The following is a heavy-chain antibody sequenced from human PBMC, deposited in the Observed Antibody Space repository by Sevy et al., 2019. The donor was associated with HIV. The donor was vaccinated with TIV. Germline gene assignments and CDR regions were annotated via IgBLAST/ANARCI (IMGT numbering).Heavy chain of an antibody. D-gene: IGHD3-22*01. J-gene: IGHJ3*02. CDR2: IYYSVST. Sequence: SETLSLTCTVSGGSISSYYWSWIRQPPGKGLEWIGYIYYSVSTNYNPSLKSRVTISVDTSKNQFSLKLSSVTAADTAVYYCAGADYDSSGYYLDAFDIWGQGTMVTVSS. CDR3: AGADYDSSGYYLDAFDI. V-gene: IGHV4-59*01. CDR1: GGSISSYY.